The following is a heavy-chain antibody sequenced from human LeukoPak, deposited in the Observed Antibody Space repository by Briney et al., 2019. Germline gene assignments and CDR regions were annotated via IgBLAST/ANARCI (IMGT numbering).Heavy chain of an antibody. D-gene: IGHD3-10*01. Sequence: GASVKVSCKASGYTFTGYYMHWVRQAPGQGLEWMGWINPNSGGTNYAQKFQGRVTMTRDTSISTAYMELSRLRSDDTAVYYCARDSLTLLWFGEDPYYMDVWGKGTTVTVSS. CDR3: ARDSLTLLWFGEDPYYMDV. V-gene: IGHV1-2*02. CDR1: GYTFTGYY. CDR2: INPNSGGT. J-gene: IGHJ6*03.